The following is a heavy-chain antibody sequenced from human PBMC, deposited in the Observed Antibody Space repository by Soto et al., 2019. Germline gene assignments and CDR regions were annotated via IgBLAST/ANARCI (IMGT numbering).Heavy chain of an antibody. CDR3: ARSNGDYGDY. CDR1: GGSISSYY. Sequence: SETLSLTCTVSGGSISSYYWSWIRQPPGKGLEWIGYIYYSGSTNYNPSLKSRVTISVDTSKNQFSLKLSSVTAAGTAVYYCARSNGDYGDYWGQGTLVTVSS. V-gene: IGHV4-59*01. D-gene: IGHD4-17*01. J-gene: IGHJ4*02. CDR2: IYYSGST.